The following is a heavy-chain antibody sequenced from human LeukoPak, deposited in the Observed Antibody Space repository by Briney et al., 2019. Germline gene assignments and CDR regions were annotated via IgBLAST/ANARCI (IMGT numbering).Heavy chain of an antibody. J-gene: IGHJ4*02. CDR3: ARLESRGSGSSLVY. Sequence: SETLSLTCTVSGGSISSYYWSWIRQPPGKGLEWIGYIYYSGSTNYNPSHKSRVTISVDTSKNQFSLKLSSVTAADTAVYYCARLESRGSGSSLVYWGQGTLVTVSS. V-gene: IGHV4-59*01. D-gene: IGHD6-13*01. CDR1: GGSISSYY. CDR2: IYYSGST.